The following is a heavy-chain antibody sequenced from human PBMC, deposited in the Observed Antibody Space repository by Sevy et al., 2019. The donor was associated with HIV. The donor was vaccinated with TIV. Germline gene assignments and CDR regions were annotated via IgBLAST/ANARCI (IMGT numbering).Heavy chain of an antibody. D-gene: IGHD3-16*02. CDR2: INSGSGAI. CDR3: VRTVSGTFRYDEY. CDR1: GFIFNSYS. J-gene: IGHJ4*02. V-gene: IGHV3-48*01. Sequence: GESLKISCAASGFIFNSYSMNWVRQAPGTGLEWLSYINSGSGAISYADSVKGRFTISRDNAKNLLYLQMNSLRAEDTAVYYCVRTVSGTFRYDEYWGQGTLVTVSS.